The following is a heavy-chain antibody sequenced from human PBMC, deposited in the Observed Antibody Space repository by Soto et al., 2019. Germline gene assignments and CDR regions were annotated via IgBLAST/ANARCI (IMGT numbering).Heavy chain of an antibody. CDR3: ARPGSGYDVLTGHYFYYFHAMDV. Sequence: QVQLVDSGGGEAQPGRSLRLSCTTSGFLFNTYAMHWVRQAPGKGLEWVAVVSHDGSNTYYADSVKGRFTISRDNSKNTLYLQMNSLRTDDTAVYYCARPGSGYDVLTGHYFYYFHAMDVWGQGTTVTVFS. CDR2: VSHDGSNT. D-gene: IGHD3-9*01. CDR1: GFLFNTYA. V-gene: IGHV3-30-3*01. J-gene: IGHJ6*02.